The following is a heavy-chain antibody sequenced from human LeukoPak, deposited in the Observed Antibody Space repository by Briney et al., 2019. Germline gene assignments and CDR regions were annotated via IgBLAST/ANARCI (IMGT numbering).Heavy chain of an antibody. CDR3: AAGGVYDLLDY. J-gene: IGHJ4*02. V-gene: IGHV1-24*01. CDR2: FDLEDGEA. Sequence: ASVKVSCKVSGYTLTELSMHWVRQAPGKGLEWMGGFDLEDGEAIYAQKFHGRVTMTEDTSTDTTYMELNSLKSEDTAVYYCAAGGVYDLLDYRGQGTLVTVSS. CDR1: GYTLTELS. D-gene: IGHD2-8*01.